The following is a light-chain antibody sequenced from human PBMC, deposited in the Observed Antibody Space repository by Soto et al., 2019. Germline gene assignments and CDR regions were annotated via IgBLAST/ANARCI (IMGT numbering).Light chain of an antibody. Sequence: IQFTQSPSSLSSSVLESFTITCRASQGISSYLAWYQQKPGKAPKLLIYAASTLQSGVPSRFSGSGSGTDFTLTISSLQPEDFATYYCQQLNSYPPWTFGQGTKVDIK. CDR1: QGISSY. V-gene: IGKV1-9*01. CDR3: QQLNSYPPWT. CDR2: AAS. J-gene: IGKJ1*01.